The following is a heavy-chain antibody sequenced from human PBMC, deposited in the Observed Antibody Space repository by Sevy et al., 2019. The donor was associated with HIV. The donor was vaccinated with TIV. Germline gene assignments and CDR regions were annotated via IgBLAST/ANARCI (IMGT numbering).Heavy chain of an antibody. V-gene: IGHV3-30-3*01. Sequence: GGSLRLSCAASGFTFSSYAMHWVRQAPGKGLEWVAVISYDGSNKYYADSVKGRFTISRDNSKNTLYLQMDGLRAEDTALYYCARDDEPDYYYFEMDAWGQGTTVTVSS. J-gene: IGHJ6*02. CDR1: GFTFSSYA. CDR3: ARDDEPDYYYFEMDA. CDR2: ISYDGSNK.